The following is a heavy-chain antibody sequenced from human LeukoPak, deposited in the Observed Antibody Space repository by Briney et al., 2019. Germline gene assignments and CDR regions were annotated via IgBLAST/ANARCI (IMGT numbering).Heavy chain of an antibody. Sequence: PSETLSLTCTVSGGSISSSSHYWGWIRQPPGKGLEWIGEINHSGSTNYNPPLKSRVTISVDTSKNQFSLKLSSVTAADTAVYYCARSRRFLILDAFDIWGQGTMVTVSS. CDR2: INHSGST. CDR1: GGSISSSSHY. V-gene: IGHV4-39*07. J-gene: IGHJ3*02. CDR3: ARSRRFLILDAFDI. D-gene: IGHD3-3*01.